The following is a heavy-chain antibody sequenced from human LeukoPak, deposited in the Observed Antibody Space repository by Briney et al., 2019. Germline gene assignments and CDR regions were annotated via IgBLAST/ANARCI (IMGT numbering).Heavy chain of an antibody. Sequence: GGSLRLSCVASGFTFSDYGMHWVRQAPGKGLEWVAFIRYDGSNKYYADSVKGRFTISRDNSKNTLYLQMNSLRAEDTAVYYCAKVSRDPFDYWGQGTLVTVSS. D-gene: IGHD3-16*02. CDR2: IRYDGSNK. CDR3: AKVSRDPFDY. J-gene: IGHJ4*02. CDR1: GFTFSDYG. V-gene: IGHV3-30*02.